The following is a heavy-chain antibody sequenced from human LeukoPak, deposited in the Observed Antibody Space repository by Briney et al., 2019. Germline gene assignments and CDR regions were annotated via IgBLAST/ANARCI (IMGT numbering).Heavy chain of an antibody. D-gene: IGHD5-18*01. CDR1: GFIFSNYG. J-gene: IGHJ4*02. Sequence: PGGSLRLSCAASGFIFSNYGMNWVRQAPGKGLEWVAVIWYDGSNKYYADSVKGRFTISRDNSKNTLYLQTNSLRAEDTAVYYCARDFGGYSYGYVDYWGQGTLVTVSS. V-gene: IGHV3-33*08. CDR3: ARDFGGYSYGYVDY. CDR2: IWYDGSNK.